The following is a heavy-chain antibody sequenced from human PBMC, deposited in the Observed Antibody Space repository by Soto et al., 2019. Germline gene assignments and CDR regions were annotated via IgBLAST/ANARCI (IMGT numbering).Heavy chain of an antibody. Sequence: PGGSLRLSCAASGFTFGSYAMSWVRQAPGKGLEWVSAISGSGGGTYYADSVKGRFTISRDNSKNTLYLQMNSLRAEDTAVYYCANAEGDFWSGYYYYGMDVWGQGTTVTVSS. J-gene: IGHJ6*02. CDR2: ISGSGGGT. CDR3: ANAEGDFWSGYYYYGMDV. CDR1: GFTFGSYA. V-gene: IGHV3-23*01. D-gene: IGHD3-3*01.